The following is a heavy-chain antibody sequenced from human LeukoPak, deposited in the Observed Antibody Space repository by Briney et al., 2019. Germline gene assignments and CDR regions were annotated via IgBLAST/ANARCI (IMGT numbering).Heavy chain of an antibody. V-gene: IGHV3-74*01. J-gene: IGHJ6*02. Sequence: GGSLRLSCAASGFTFSSYWMHWVRQAPGKGLVWVSRINSDGSSTSYADSVKGRFTISRDNAKNTLYLQTNSLRAEDTAVYYCARGGYSYGYYYYYGMDVWGQGTTVTVSS. CDR1: GFTFSSYW. D-gene: IGHD5-18*01. CDR2: INSDGSST. CDR3: ARGGYSYGYYYYYGMDV.